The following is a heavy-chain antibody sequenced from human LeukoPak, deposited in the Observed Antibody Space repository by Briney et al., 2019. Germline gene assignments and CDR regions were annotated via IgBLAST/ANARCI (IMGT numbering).Heavy chain of an antibody. CDR1: GFTFDDYA. D-gene: IGHD3-22*01. J-gene: IGHJ4*02. V-gene: IGHV3-9*01. CDR2: ISWNSGTI. CDR3: ARETYSYDSSGYYYPSGFDY. Sequence: GGSLRLSCAASGFTFDDYAMDWVRQAPGKGLEWVSGISWNSGTIGYADSVKGRFTISRDNAKNSLYLQMNSLSAEDTAVYYCARETYSYDSSGYYYPSGFDYWGQGTLVTVSS.